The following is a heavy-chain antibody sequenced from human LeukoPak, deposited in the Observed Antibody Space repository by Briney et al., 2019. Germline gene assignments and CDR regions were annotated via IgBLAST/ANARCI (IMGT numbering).Heavy chain of an antibody. V-gene: IGHV5-51*01. CDR1: GYSFTSYW. CDR2: IYPGDSDT. Sequence: GESLKISCKGSGYSFTSYWIGWVRQMPGKGLEWMGIIYPGDSDTRYSPSFQGQVTISADKSISTAYLQWSSLKASDTAMYYCATHSTSITNVLLWFGELDYYGMDVWGQGTTVTVSS. J-gene: IGHJ6*02. CDR3: ATHSTSITNVLLWFGELDYYGMDV. D-gene: IGHD3-10*01.